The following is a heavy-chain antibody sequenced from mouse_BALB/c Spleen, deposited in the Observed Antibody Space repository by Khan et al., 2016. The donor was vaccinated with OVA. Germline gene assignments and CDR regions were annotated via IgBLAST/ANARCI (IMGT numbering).Heavy chain of an antibody. D-gene: IGHD2-14*01. V-gene: IGHV1-85*01. Sequence: QVQLQQSGAELVKPGASVKLSCKASGYTFTSYDINWVRQRPEQGLEWIGWMFPGDGSTKYNENFKGKATLTTDKSSSTAYMQLSRLTYEDSGAYFCARGGYGGFAYWGQGTLVTVAA. CDR3: ARGGYGGFAY. CDR1: GYTFTSYD. CDR2: MFPGDGST. J-gene: IGHJ3*01.